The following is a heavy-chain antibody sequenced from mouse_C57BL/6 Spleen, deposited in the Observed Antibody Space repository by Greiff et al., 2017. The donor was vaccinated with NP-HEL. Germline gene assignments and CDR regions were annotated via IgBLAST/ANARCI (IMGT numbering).Heavy chain of an antibody. Sequence: VKLVESDAELVKPGASVKISCKVSGYTFTDHTIHWMKQRPEQGLEWIGYIYPRDGSTKYNEKFKGKATLTADKSSSTAYMQLNSLTSEDSAVYFCARGKSPYGRDWYFDVWGTGTTVTVSS. V-gene: IGHV1-78*01. D-gene: IGHD1-1*01. CDR1: GYTFTDHT. CDR2: IYPRDGST. J-gene: IGHJ1*03. CDR3: ARGKSPYGRDWYFDV.